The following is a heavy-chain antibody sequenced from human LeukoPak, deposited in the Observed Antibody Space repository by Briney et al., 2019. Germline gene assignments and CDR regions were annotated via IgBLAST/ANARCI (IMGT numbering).Heavy chain of an antibody. J-gene: IGHJ5*02. CDR2: IYYSGTT. D-gene: IGHD2-15*01. CDR1: GGSISSRSYY. Sequence: SETLSLTCTVSGGSISSRSYYWGWIRQPPGKGLEWIGSIYYSGTTYYNPSLKSRVTISVDTSKNQPSLNLSSVTAADTAVYYCASNPIVVVVAATHFGRFDPWGQGSLVTVSS. CDR3: ASNPIVVVVAATHFGRFDP. V-gene: IGHV4-39*07.